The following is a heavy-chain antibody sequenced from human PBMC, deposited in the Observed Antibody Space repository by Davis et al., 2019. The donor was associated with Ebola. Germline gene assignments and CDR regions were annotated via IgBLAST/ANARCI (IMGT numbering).Heavy chain of an antibody. CDR3: SERGSSV. CDR1: GVSISRHY. Sequence: PSETLSLTCTVSGVSISRHYWSWIRQPPGKRLEWIGSIYYTGNAYYNSSLASRAPISVDTSKNQFSLKLTSVTAADTAMYYCSERGSSVWGQGTLVTVSS. CDR2: IYYTGNA. J-gene: IGHJ4*02. V-gene: IGHV4-59*03. D-gene: IGHD3-10*01.